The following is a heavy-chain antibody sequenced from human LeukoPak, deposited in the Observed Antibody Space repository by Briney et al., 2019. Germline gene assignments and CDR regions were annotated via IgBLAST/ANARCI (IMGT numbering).Heavy chain of an antibody. D-gene: IGHD2-2*01. CDR2: ISSASSTI. CDR3: ARGGYCGSTSCSGSRFDF. Sequence: GGSLRLSCAASGLTFSSYAMSWVRQAPGKGLEWVSYISSASSTIFCTDSVKGRFTISRDNAKNSLYLQMDSLRDGDTAVYYCARGGYCGSTSCSGSRFDFWGQGTLVTVSS. CDR1: GLTFSSYA. V-gene: IGHV3-48*02. J-gene: IGHJ4*02.